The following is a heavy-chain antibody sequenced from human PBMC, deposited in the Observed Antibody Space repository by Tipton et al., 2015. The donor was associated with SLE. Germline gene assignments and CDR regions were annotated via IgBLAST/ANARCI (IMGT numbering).Heavy chain of an antibody. V-gene: IGHV4-59*01. Sequence: TLSLTCTVSGGSISTYSWSWIRQPPGKGLEWIGYIYYSGSTNYNRSLKSRVTISVDTSKNQFSLKLSSVTAADTALYYCAGGGGGAFDMWGQGTMVTVSS. CDR1: GGSISTYS. CDR3: AGGGGGAFDM. CDR2: IYYSGST. J-gene: IGHJ3*02. D-gene: IGHD3-16*01.